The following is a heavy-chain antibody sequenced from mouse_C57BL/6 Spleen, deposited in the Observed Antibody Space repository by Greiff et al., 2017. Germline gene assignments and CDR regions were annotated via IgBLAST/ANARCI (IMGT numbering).Heavy chain of an antibody. Sequence: EVQLQQSGPELVKPGASVKMSCKASGYTFTDYNMHWVKQSHGKSLEWIGYINPNNGGTSYNQKFKGKATLTVNKSSSTAYMELRSLTSEDSAVYYCGRWSYYGSGYYFDYWGQGTTLTVSS. J-gene: IGHJ2*01. V-gene: IGHV1-22*01. D-gene: IGHD1-1*01. CDR1: GYTFTDYN. CDR2: INPNNGGT. CDR3: GRWSYYGSGYYFDY.